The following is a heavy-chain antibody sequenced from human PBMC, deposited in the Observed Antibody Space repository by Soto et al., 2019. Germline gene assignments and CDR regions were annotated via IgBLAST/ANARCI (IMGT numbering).Heavy chain of an antibody. CDR2: IYPADSDI. J-gene: IGHJ6*02. CDR3: ATSTFPTPSFGMDV. D-gene: IGHD2-2*01. V-gene: IGHV5-51*01. Sequence: PGESLKISCKGSGYSFTSYWIAWVRQMPGKGLEWMGIIYPADSDIRYSESSEGHVTISVDKSISTAYLQWSSLKASDTAIYYCATSTFPTPSFGMDVWGQGTTVTVS. CDR1: GYSFTSYW.